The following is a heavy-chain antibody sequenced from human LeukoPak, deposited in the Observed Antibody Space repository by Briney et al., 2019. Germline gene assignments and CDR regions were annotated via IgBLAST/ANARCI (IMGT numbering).Heavy chain of an antibody. V-gene: IGHV1-46*01. CDR2: INPSGGST. J-gene: IGHJ3*02. CDR3: ARDPLLRRDAFDI. Sequence: GASVKVSCKASGYTFTSYYMHWVRQAPGQGLEWMGIINPSGGSTSYAQKFQGRVTMTRDTSTSKVYMELSSLRSEGTAVYYCARDPLLRRDAFDIWGQGTMVTVSS. CDR1: GYTFTSYY. D-gene: IGHD1-26*01.